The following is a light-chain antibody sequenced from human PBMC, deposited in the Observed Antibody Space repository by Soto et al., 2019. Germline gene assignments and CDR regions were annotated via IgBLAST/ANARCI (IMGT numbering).Light chain of an antibody. J-gene: IGLJ1*01. V-gene: IGLV1-40*01. Sequence: QSVLTQPPSVSGAPGQRVTIPCTGSSSNIGAGHDVHWYQQLPGTAPKLLIYDNNNRPSGVPDRFSGSKSGTSGSLAITGLQAEDEADYYCQSYDSSLSGYVFGTGTKVTVL. CDR2: DNN. CDR3: QSYDSSLSGYV. CDR1: SSNIGAGHD.